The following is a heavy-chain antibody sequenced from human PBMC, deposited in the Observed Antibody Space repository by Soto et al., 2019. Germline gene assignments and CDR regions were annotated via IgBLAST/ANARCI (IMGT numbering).Heavy chain of an antibody. J-gene: IGHJ4*02. CDR2: IYHSGST. CDR1: GGSISSGGYS. Sequence: QLQLQESGSGLVKPSQTLSLTCAVSGGSISSGGYSWSWIRQPPGKGLEWIGYIYHSGSTYYNPSLKSRVTISVDRSKNQFSLKLSSGTAADTAVYYCAREVGYSGHDGGARYFDYWGQGTLVTVSS. D-gene: IGHD5-12*01. CDR3: AREVGYSGHDGGARYFDY. V-gene: IGHV4-30-2*01.